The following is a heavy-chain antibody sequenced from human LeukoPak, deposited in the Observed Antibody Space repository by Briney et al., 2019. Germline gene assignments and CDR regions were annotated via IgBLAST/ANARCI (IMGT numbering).Heavy chain of an antibody. V-gene: IGHV4-39*02. CDR3: ARESSGGIDY. CDR1: GGSISSSSYY. Sequence: SETLSLTCTVSGGSISSSSYYWGWIRQPPGKGLEWIGSIYYSGSTYYNPSLKSRVTISVDTSKNQFSLRLSSVTAADTAVYYCARESSGGIDYWGQGTLVTVSS. J-gene: IGHJ4*02. D-gene: IGHD6-19*01. CDR2: IYYSGST.